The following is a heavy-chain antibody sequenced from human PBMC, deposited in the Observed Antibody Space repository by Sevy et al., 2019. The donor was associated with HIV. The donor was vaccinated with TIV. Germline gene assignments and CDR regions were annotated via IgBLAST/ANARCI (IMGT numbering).Heavy chain of an antibody. Sequence: GGSLRLSCAVSGFTFSNAWMNWVRQAPRTGLQWVGLIKSKIDGETTDYVAPVKGRFTISRDDSTNTLYLQMNSLKTEDTGVYYCATAPGYYDSAPFDYWGPGTLVTVSS. CDR2: IKSKIDGETT. CDR3: ATAPGYYDSAPFDY. CDR1: GFTFSNAW. D-gene: IGHD3-22*01. J-gene: IGHJ4*02. V-gene: IGHV3-15*01.